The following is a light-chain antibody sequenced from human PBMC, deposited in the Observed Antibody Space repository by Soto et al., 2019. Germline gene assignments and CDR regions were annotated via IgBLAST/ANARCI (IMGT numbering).Light chain of an antibody. Sequence: DIQMTQFPPTLSASIGDRVTITCRATQTISSSLAWYQQKPGKAPKLLIYKASTLETGVPSRFSGSGSGTEFTLTISSLQPDDVATYYCQQYYSYSPYTFGQGTRLEIK. V-gene: IGKV1-5*03. CDR3: QQYYSYSPYT. CDR1: QTISSS. J-gene: IGKJ2*01. CDR2: KAS.